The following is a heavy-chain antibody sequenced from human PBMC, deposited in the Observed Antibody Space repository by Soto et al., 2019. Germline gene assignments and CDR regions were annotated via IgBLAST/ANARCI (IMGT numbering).Heavy chain of an antibody. J-gene: IGHJ6*03. CDR2: TNPYGSTT. V-gene: IGHV3-7*01. CDR3: ARVIPLVYMAV. Sequence: GGSLRLACAASEFTFSNSWMAWVRQAPGKGLEWVSDTNPYGSTTSYVDSVKGRFTVSRDNAKNSLYLQMNSLRAEDTAVYYCARVIPLVYMAVWGKGTTVTVSS. D-gene: IGHD2-8*02. CDR1: EFTFSNSW.